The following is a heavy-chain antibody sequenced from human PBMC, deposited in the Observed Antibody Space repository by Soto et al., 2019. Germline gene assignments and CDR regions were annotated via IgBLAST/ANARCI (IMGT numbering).Heavy chain of an antibody. J-gene: IGHJ4*02. CDR3: ARGHSSSSGPAGSIYFDY. CDR2: INPNSGGT. Sequence: ASVKVSCKASGYTFTGYYTHWVRQAPGQGLEWMGWINPNSGGTNYAQKFQGRVTMTRDTSISTAYMELSRLRSDDTAVYYCARGHSSSSGPAGSIYFDYWGQGTLVTVSS. CDR1: GYTFTGYY. D-gene: IGHD6-6*01. V-gene: IGHV1-2*02.